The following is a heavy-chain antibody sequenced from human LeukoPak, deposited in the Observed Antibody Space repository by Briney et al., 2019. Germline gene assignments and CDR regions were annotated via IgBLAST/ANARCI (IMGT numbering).Heavy chain of an antibody. J-gene: IGHJ4*02. Sequence: SETLSLTCTASGGPISSSIHYWGWIRQPPGKGPEWIATIHYTGTTFYNPSLKNRVTIFVDTSKNQFFLKLSSVIAADTAVYYCARQTTGSYQWTFDYWGQGALVTVSS. CDR3: ARQTTGSYQWTFDY. V-gene: IGHV4-39*01. CDR2: IHYTGTT. CDR1: GGPISSSIHY. D-gene: IGHD1-26*01.